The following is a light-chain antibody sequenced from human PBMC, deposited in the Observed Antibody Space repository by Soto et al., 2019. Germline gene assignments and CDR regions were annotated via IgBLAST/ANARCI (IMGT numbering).Light chain of an antibody. CDR2: AAS. CDR3: QQYGSSPGIN. J-gene: IGKJ5*01. Sequence: DIQLTQSPSFLSASLVDRVTITCLASQGIGSYLAWYQQKPGKAPRLLIYAASTLQSGVPSRFSGSGFGTEFTLTIRRLEPEDFAVYYCQQYGSSPGINCGQGTRREIK. CDR1: QGIGSY. V-gene: IGKV1-9*01.